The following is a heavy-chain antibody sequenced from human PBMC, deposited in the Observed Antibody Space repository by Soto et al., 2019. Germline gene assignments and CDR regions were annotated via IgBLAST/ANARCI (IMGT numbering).Heavy chain of an antibody. CDR1: GYTFTGYY. D-gene: IGHD1-26*01. CDR2: INPNSGDT. CDR3: AKGGAIVAAGTRVYLYNAMDV. Sequence: QVQLVQSGTEVKRPGDSVKVSCKASGYTFTGYYVHWVRQAPGQGLEWMGWINPNSGDTYLAQRFQGRVTMNRDTSIVTAYMELRGLTSDDTAEYYCAKGGAIVAAGTRVYLYNAMDVWGQGTTVSVAS. J-gene: IGHJ6*02. V-gene: IGHV1-2*02.